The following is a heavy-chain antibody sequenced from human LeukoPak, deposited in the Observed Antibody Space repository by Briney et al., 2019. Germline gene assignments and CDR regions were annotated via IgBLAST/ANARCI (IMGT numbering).Heavy chain of an antibody. D-gene: IGHD3-3*01. V-gene: IGHV1-24*01. Sequence: ASVKVSFKVSGYTLTELSMHWVRQAPGKGLEWMGGFDPEDGETIYAQKFQGRVTMTEDTSTDTAYMELSSLRSEDTAVYYCATVVSSITIFGVVIAPFDYWGQGTLVTVSS. CDR3: ATVVSSITIFGVVIAPFDY. J-gene: IGHJ4*02. CDR2: FDPEDGET. CDR1: GYTLTELS.